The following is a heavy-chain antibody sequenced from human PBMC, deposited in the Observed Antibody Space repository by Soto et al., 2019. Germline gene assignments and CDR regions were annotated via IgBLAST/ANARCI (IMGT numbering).Heavy chain of an antibody. CDR2: ISYDGGET. CDR1: GFIFSNNG. Sequence: PGGSLRLSCAGSGFIFSNNGMHWVRQAPGKGLEWVAFISYDGGETFYADSVKGRFTISRDNSKSTLFLHMNSLKKEDTAVYYCAITSVADASFDYWGQGTLVTVYS. CDR3: AITSVADASFDY. J-gene: IGHJ4*02. D-gene: IGHD5-12*01. V-gene: IGHV3-30*03.